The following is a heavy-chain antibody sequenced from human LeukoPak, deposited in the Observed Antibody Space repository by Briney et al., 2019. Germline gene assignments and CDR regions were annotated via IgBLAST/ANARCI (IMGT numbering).Heavy chain of an antibody. V-gene: IGHV1-24*01. J-gene: IGHJ5*02. Sequence: ASVKVSCKVSGYTLTELSMHWVRQAPGKGLEWMGGFDPEDGETIYAQKFQGRVTMTEDTSTDTAYMELSSLRSEDTAVYYCATSPLYCSGGSCYSHWFDPRGQGTLVTVSS. CDR1: GYTLTELS. CDR3: ATSPLYCSGGSCYSHWFDP. D-gene: IGHD2-15*01. CDR2: FDPEDGET.